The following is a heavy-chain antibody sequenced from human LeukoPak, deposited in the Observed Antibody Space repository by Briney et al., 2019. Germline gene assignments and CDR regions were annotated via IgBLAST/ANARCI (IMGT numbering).Heavy chain of an antibody. J-gene: IGHJ4*02. CDR3: AKGGGDTAMAMDY. CDR2: ISRDGGRT. Sequence: GGSLRLSCAASHFTFDDYAMHWVRQAPGKGLEWVSLISRDGGRTYYADSVKGRFTISRGNSKNSLFLQMTRLSAEDTAFYYCAKGGGDTAMAMDYWGQGTPVTVSS. CDR1: HFTFDDYA. V-gene: IGHV3-43D*03. D-gene: IGHD5-18*01.